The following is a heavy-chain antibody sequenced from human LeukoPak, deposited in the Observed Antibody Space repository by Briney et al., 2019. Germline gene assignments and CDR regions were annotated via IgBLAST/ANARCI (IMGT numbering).Heavy chain of an antibody. D-gene: IGHD1-26*01. CDR3: ARDFLVVGATRYLDY. J-gene: IGHJ4*02. CDR1: GFTVSSNY. V-gene: IGHV3-53*01. Sequence: GGSLRLSCAASGFTVSSNYMSWVRQAPGKGLEWFSVIYSGGSTYYADSVKGRFTISRDNSKNTLYLQMNSLRAEDTAVYYCARDFLVVGATRYLDYWGQGTLVTVSS. CDR2: IYSGGST.